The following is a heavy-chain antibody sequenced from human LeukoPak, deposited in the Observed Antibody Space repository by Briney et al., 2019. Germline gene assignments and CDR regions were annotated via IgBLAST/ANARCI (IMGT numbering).Heavy chain of an antibody. Sequence: SETLSLTCTASGGSISSYYWSWIRQPPGKGLEWIGYVYYSGSTNYNPSLKSRVTISVDTSKNQFSLKLSSVTAADTAVYYCARITKNCGGDCYMFDYWGQGTLVTVSS. CDR3: ARITKNCGGDCYMFDY. J-gene: IGHJ4*02. CDR2: VYYSGST. V-gene: IGHV4-59*01. D-gene: IGHD2-21*02. CDR1: GGSISSYY.